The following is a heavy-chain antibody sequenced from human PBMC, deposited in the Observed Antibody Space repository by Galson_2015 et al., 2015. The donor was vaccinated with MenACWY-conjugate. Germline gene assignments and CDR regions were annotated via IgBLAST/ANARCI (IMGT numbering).Heavy chain of an antibody. D-gene: IGHD6-13*01. CDR1: GGSISSSSFY. CDR2: VYYSGST. Sequence: ETLSLTCTVSGGSISSSSFYWGWIRQPPGKGLEWIGSVYYSGSTYYNPSLKSRVTISIDASKSQVSLKLRSVTAADTAVYYCARDPGYSSTWYPYYFDYWGQGTLVIVSS. V-gene: IGHV4-39*07. J-gene: IGHJ4*02. CDR3: ARDPGYSSTWYPYYFDY.